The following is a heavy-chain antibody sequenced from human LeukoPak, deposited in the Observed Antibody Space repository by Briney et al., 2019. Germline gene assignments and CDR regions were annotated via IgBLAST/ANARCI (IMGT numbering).Heavy chain of an antibody. CDR1: GFTFSSYA. D-gene: IGHD4-11*01. V-gene: IGHV3-30-3*01. CDR2: ISYDGSNK. CDR3: ARDDYSNSFDY. J-gene: IGHJ4*02. Sequence: GRSLRLSCAASGFTFSSYAMHWVRKAPGKGLEWVAVISYDGSNKYYADSVKGRFTISRDNSKNTLYLQMNSLRAEDTAVYYCARDDYSNSFDYWGQGTLVTVSS.